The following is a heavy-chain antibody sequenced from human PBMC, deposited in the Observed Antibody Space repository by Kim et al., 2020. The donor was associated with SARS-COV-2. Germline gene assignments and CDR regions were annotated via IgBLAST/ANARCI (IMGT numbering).Heavy chain of an antibody. Sequence: GGSLRLSCAGSGFTFNNFGMHWLRQTPGKGLEWLASISYEGSKKYYEDSLKGRFTISRDSSKNTLYLQMNSLRAEDTALYYCARSGGVFDFRSSYY. CDR2: ISYEGSKK. V-gene: IGHV3-30*03. CDR3: ARSGGVFDFRSSYY. CDR1: GFTFNNFG. J-gene: IGHJ6*01. D-gene: IGHD3-3*01.